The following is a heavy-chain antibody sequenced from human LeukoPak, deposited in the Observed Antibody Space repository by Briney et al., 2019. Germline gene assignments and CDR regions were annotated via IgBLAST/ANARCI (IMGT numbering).Heavy chain of an antibody. V-gene: IGHV3-7*01. Sequence: GSLRLSCAASGFTFSSYWMSWVRQAPGKGLEWVANIRQDGSEKYYVDSVKGRFTISRDNAKNSLYLQMNSLRAEDTAVYYCARVITGYYYDSSGYYGDYWGQGTLVTVSS. D-gene: IGHD3-22*01. J-gene: IGHJ4*02. CDR2: IRQDGSEK. CDR3: ARVITGYYYDSSGYYGDY. CDR1: GFTFSSYW.